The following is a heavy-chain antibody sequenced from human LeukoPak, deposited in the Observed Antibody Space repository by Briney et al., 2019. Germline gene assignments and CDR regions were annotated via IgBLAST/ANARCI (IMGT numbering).Heavy chain of an antibody. Sequence: ASVTVSCKASGYTFTSYGISWVRQAPGHGLGGMGWISAYNGKTNYAQKLQGRVTMTTDTSTSTAYMELRSLRSDDTAVYYCARDPGTMYQLHDWGQGTLVTVSS. D-gene: IGHD2-2*01. J-gene: IGHJ4*02. CDR2: ISAYNGKT. CDR3: ARDPGTMYQLHD. V-gene: IGHV1-18*01. CDR1: GYTFTSYG.